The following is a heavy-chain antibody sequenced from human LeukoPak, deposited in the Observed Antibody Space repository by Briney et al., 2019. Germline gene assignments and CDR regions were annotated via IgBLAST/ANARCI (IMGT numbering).Heavy chain of an antibody. D-gene: IGHD3-22*01. CDR3: ARGALDYYDSSGYSDY. J-gene: IGHJ4*02. V-gene: IGHV1-8*01. Sequence: GASVKVSCKASGYTFTSYDINWVRQATGQGLEWMGWMNPNSGNTGYAQKFQGRVTMTRNTSISTAYMELSSLRSEDTAVYYCARGALDYYDSSGYSDYWGQGTLVTVSS. CDR2: MNPNSGNT. CDR1: GYTFTSYD.